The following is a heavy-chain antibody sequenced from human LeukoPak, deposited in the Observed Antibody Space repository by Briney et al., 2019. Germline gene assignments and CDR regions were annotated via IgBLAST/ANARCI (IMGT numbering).Heavy chain of an antibody. CDR2: VFYSGPT. V-gene: IGHV4-59*01. Sequence: SETLSLTCTVSGDSIDSYYWSWIRQPSGEGLQWIGYVFYSGPTNYDASLKSRVAISVDRSRNQFSLKLTSVSAADTAVYYCAGRSARYFDSWGQGTPVTASS. CDR1: GDSIDSYY. D-gene: IGHD1-26*01. CDR3: AGRSARYFDS. J-gene: IGHJ4*02.